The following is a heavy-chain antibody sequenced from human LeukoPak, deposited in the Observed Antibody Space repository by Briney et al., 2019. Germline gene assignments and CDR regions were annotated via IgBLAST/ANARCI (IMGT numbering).Heavy chain of an antibody. CDR1: GFTFSSYA. CDR3: AKDVVAAAGTGFFDY. CDR2: IVDTGDGT. D-gene: IGHD6-13*01. Sequence: GGSLRLSCAASGFTFSSYAMSWVRQAPGKGLEWVSTIVDTGDGTFYADSVRGRFTISRDSSKNTLYLQMNSLRAEDTAVYYCAKDVVAAAGTGFFDYWGQGTLVTVSS. J-gene: IGHJ4*02. V-gene: IGHV3-23*01.